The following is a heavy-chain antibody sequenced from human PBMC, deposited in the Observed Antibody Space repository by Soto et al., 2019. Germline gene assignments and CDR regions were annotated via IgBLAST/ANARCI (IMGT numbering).Heavy chain of an antibody. D-gene: IGHD6-6*01. CDR1: GYTFTGYY. CDR2: INPNSGGT. CDR3: ARVTSSSSYGVPGY. J-gene: IGHJ4*02. Sequence: VEVSCPSSGYTFTGYYIHCVRQAPGQGLEWMGWINPNSGGTNYAQKFQGRVTMTRDTSIGTAYMELSRLRSDDTAVYYCARVTSSSSYGVPGYWGQGTLVTVSS. V-gene: IGHV1-2*02.